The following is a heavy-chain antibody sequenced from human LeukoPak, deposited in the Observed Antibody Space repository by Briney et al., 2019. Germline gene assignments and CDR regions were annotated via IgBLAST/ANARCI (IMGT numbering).Heavy chain of an antibody. V-gene: IGHV4-39*07. CDR3: ARQGGYASPFDY. Sequence: SETLSLTCSVSGVSISSTSYYWGWIRQPPGKGLEWIGSICSGGSTYYNPSLKSRVLISVDTSKNQFSLKVASVTAADTAVYYCARQGGYASPFDYWGQGTLVTVSS. CDR2: ICSGGST. D-gene: IGHD5-12*01. CDR1: GVSISSTSYY. J-gene: IGHJ4*02.